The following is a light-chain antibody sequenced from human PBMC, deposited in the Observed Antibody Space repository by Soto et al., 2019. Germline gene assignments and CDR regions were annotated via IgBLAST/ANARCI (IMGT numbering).Light chain of an antibody. J-gene: IGKJ4*01. CDR3: QQYGSSPLT. CDR2: GAS. Sequence: EVVLTQSPGTLSLSPGERATLSCRASQSVSSNYLAWYQQKPGQAPRLLIYGASSRATGIPDRFSGSGSGTDFTLTISRLDPEDFALYYCQQYGSSPLTFGGGTKVEIK. CDR1: QSVSSNY. V-gene: IGKV3-20*01.